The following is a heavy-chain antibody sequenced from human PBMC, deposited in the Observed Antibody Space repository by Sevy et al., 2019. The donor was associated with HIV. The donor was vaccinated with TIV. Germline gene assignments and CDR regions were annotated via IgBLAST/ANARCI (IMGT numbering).Heavy chain of an antibody. CDR3: ARVHCSSTSCYRGRFHFDY. J-gene: IGHJ4*02. V-gene: IGHV1-2*02. D-gene: IGHD2-2*01. CDR2: INPNSGGT. CDR1: GYTFTGYY. Sequence: ASVKVSCKASGYTFTGYYMHWVRQAPGQGLEWMGWINPNSGGTNYAQKFQGRVTMTRGTSISTAYMELSRLRSDDTAVYYCARVHCSSTSCYRGRFHFDYWGQGTLVTVSS.